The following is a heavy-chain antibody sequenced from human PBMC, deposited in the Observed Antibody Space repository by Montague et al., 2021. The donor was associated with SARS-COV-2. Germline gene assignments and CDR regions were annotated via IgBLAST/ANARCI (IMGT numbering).Heavy chain of an antibody. V-gene: IGHV4-4*07. D-gene: IGHD3-3*01. Sequence: SETLSLTCTVSGGSISSYYWSWIRQSAGEGLEWIGRIHTSGSTDYNPSLNSRVTMSVDTSKNQFYLKLSSVTAADTAVYYCASGKYYDFWSGYYSHDYVSGMDVWGQGTTVTASS. J-gene: IGHJ6*02. CDR1: GGSISSYY. CDR3: ASGKYYDFWSGYYSHDYVSGMDV. CDR2: IHTSGST.